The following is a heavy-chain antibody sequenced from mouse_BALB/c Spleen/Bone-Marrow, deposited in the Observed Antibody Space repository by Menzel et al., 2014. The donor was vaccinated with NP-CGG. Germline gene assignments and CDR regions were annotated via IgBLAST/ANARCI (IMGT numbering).Heavy chain of an antibody. CDR2: IWAGGST. Sequence: VQRVESGPGLVAPSQSLSITCTVSGFSLTSYGVHWVRQPPGKGLEWLGVIWAGGSTNYISALMSRLSITKDNSKSQVFLKMNSLQTDGTAMYYCFSYYRYADYAMDYWGQGASVTVSS. CDR3: FSYYRYADYAMDY. D-gene: IGHD2-14*01. V-gene: IGHV2-9*02. J-gene: IGHJ4*01. CDR1: GFSLTSYG.